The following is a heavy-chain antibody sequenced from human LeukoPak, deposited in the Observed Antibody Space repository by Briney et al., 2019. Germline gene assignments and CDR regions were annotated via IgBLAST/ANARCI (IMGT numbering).Heavy chain of an antibody. CDR3: ASTHAGRYYSTFDY. CDR1: GDSISSISSY. V-gene: IGHV4-39*01. Sequence: SETLSLTCTVSGDSISSISSYWAWIRQPPGKGLEWIGTVYYTGNTYYNASLKGRVTISVDTSKNQFSLKLNPVSAADTAMYYCASTHAGRYYSTFDYWGQGTLVSVSS. CDR2: VYYTGNT. J-gene: IGHJ4*02. D-gene: IGHD1-26*01.